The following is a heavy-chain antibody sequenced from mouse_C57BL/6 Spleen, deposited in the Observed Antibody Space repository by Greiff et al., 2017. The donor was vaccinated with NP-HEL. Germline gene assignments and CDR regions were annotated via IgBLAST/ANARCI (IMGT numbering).Heavy chain of an antibody. Sequence: EVQLQQSGAELVKPGASVKLSCTASGFNIKDYYMHWVKQRTEQGLEWIGKIDPEDGETKSAPKFQGKATITADTSSNTAYLQLSSLTSEDTAVYYCATAYYSIDWYFDVWGTGTTVTVSS. CDR3: ATAYYSIDWYFDV. CDR2: IDPEDGET. V-gene: IGHV14-2*01. J-gene: IGHJ1*03. D-gene: IGHD2-5*01. CDR1: GFNIKDYY.